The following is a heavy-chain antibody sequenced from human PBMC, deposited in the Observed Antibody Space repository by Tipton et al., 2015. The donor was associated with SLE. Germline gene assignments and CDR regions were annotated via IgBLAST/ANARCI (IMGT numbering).Heavy chain of an antibody. Sequence: TLSLTCTVSGGSISSSSYYWGWIRQPPGKGLEWIGSIYYSGSTYYNPSLKSRVTISVDTSTNQFSLKLSSVTAADTAVYYCARPTGGTVTGAFDIWGQGTMVTVSS. CDR3: ARPTGGTVTGAFDI. CDR2: IYYSGST. CDR1: GGSISSSSYY. D-gene: IGHD4-17*01. V-gene: IGHV4-39*07. J-gene: IGHJ3*02.